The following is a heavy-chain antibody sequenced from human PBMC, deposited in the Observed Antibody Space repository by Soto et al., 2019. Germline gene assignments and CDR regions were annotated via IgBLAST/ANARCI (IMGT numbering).Heavy chain of an antibody. J-gene: IGHJ6*02. V-gene: IGHV3-72*01. CDR2: IRRKANSYTT. CDR3: AMLGGWSGGSSGMDV. Sequence: EVQLVESGGGLVQPGGSLRLSCAASGLIFSDYHMDWVRQAPGKGLEWVGRIRRKANSYTTEYAASVKVRFTISRDDSKNSLYLQMNCLKSEDTAVYYCAMLGGWSGGSSGMDVWGQGTTVTVSS. CDR1: GLIFSDYH. D-gene: IGHD6-19*01.